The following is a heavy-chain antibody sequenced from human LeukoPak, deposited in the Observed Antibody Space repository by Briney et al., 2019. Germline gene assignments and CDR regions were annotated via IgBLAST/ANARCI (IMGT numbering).Heavy chain of an antibody. D-gene: IGHD3-22*01. CDR3: ARLHHYNSIGHSDY. V-gene: IGHV5-51*01. CDR1: GYTFGNYW. CDR2: IFPGDSDA. J-gene: IGHJ4*02. Sequence: GESLKISCKGSGYTFGNYWIAWVRQMPGKGLEWMGIIFPGDSDATYSPSFQGQVTISTDKSIDTAYLQWTGLRASDTAMYYYARLHHYNSIGHSDYWGQGTQVTVSS.